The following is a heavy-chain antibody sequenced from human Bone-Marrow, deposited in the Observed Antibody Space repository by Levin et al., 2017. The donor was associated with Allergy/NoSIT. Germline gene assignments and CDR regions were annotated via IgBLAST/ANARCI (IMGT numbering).Heavy chain of an antibody. J-gene: IGHJ5*02. CDR2: IIPIFGTA. Sequence: GASVKVSCKASGGTFSSYAISWVRQAPGQGLEWMGGIIPIFGTANYAQKFQGRVTITADKSTSTAYMELSSLRSEDTAVYYCAREGLLWFGESFNWFDPWGQGTLVTVSS. CDR3: AREGLLWFGESFNWFDP. CDR1: GGTFSSYA. V-gene: IGHV1-69*06. D-gene: IGHD3-10*01.